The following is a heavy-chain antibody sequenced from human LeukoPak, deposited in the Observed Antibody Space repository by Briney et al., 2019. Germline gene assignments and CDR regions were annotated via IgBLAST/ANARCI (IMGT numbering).Heavy chain of an antibody. CDR1: GFTFSNAW. J-gene: IGHJ4*02. CDR2: IKSKTDGGTT. V-gene: IGHV3-15*01. Sequence: GGSLRLSCAASGFTFSNAWMSWVRQAPGKGLEWVGRIKSKTDGGTTDYAAPVKGRFTISRDDSKNTLYLQMNSLKTEDTAVYYCTTAEVESAAAGTCDYWGQGTLVTVSS. D-gene: IGHD6-13*01. CDR3: TTAEVESAAAGTCDY.